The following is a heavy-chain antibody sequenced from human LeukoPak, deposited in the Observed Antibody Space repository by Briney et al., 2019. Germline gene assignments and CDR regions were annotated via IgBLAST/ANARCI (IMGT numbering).Heavy chain of an antibody. CDR2: ITGGAGST. CDR3: TTYSRSLDY. CDR1: GLTLSNYA. D-gene: IGHD1-26*01. J-gene: IGHJ4*02. Sequence: GGSLRLSCAASGLTLSNYAMSWVGRAPGTGLEWVSNITGGAGSTYYPDSGKGRLTISRDDFKNTLYLQMSSLIDEDTAVYYCTTYSRSLDYRGQGTLVTVSS. V-gene: IGHV3-23*01.